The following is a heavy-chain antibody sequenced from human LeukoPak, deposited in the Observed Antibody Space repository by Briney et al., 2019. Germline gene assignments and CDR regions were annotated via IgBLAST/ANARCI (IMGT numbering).Heavy chain of an antibody. D-gene: IGHD3-16*01. J-gene: IGHJ3*02. CDR1: GFSFSSYA. CDR2: ISSRGGTT. CDR3: AKDLKGLYDYVRGSYAVDI. V-gene: IGHV3-23*01. Sequence: GGSLRLSCAASGFSFSSYAMSWVRQGQGTGLEWVPGISSRGGTTDYADFVKGRFTMSRDNSKNTLYLQMHSLRAEDTAVYYCAKDLKGLYDYVRGSYAVDIWGQGTTVTVSS.